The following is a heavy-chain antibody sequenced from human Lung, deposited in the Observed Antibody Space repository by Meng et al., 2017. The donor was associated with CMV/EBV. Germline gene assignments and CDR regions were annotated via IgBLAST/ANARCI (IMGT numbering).Heavy chain of an antibody. CDR1: GFTFSSYV. J-gene: IGHJ4*02. V-gene: IGHV3-23*01. Sequence: GGSLRLXCAASGFTFSSYVMTWVRQAPGKGLEWVSSISGSDSSTNYADSVKGRFTISRDNSKNTLYVQMNSLTDEDTAVYYCAKGTGAAIYYFDYWGQGTLVTVSS. CDR3: AKGTGAAIYYFDY. D-gene: IGHD3-9*01. CDR2: ISGSDSST.